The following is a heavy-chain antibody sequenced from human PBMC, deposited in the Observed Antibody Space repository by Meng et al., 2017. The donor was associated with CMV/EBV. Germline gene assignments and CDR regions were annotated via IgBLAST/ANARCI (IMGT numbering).Heavy chain of an antibody. Sequence: SETLSLTCTVSGGSISSYYWSWIRQPPGKGLEWIGYTYYSGSTNYNPSLKSRVTISVDTSKNQFSLKLSSVTAADTAVYYCARDQTYYDFWSGYHEYNWFDPWGQGTLVTVSS. CDR3: ARDQTYYDFWSGYHEYNWFDP. D-gene: IGHD3-3*01. CDR2: TYYSGST. J-gene: IGHJ5*02. V-gene: IGHV4-59*01. CDR1: GGSISSYY.